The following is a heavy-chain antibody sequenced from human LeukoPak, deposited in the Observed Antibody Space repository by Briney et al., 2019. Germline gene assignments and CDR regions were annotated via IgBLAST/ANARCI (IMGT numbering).Heavy chain of an antibody. CDR2: ISSSSSYI. J-gene: IGHJ4*02. Sequence: GGSLRLSCAASGFTFSSYSMNWVRQAPGKGLEWVSSISSSSSYIYYADSVKGRFTISRDNAKNSLYLQMNSLRAEDTAVYYWAKGRYYYDSSGYYKWGQGTLVTVSS. D-gene: IGHD3-22*01. CDR1: GFTFSSYS. CDR3: AKGRYYYDSSGYYK. V-gene: IGHV3-21*01.